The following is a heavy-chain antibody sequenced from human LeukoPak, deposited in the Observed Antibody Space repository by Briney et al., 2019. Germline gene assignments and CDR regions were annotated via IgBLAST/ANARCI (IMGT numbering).Heavy chain of an antibody. CDR2: IYTNGRT. J-gene: IGHJ4*02. V-gene: IGHV3-23*05. D-gene: IGHD6-13*01. Sequence: GGSLRLSCVASGFIFKSYGMNWVRQAPGKGLEWVSGIYTNGRTRYADFVNGRFTISRDNSKNTLFLQMHSLRVEDTAVYYCAKQAGIAAAGPRGYFDYWGQGTLVTVSS. CDR1: GFIFKSYG. CDR3: AKQAGIAAAGPRGYFDY.